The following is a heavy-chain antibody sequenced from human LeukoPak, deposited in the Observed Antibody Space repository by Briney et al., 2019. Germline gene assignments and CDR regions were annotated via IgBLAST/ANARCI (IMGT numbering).Heavy chain of an antibody. Sequence: GGSLRLSCAASGFTFSSYAMSWVRQAPGKGLEWVSAISGSGGSTYYADSVKGLFTISRDNSKNTLYLQMNSLRAEDTAVYYCAKGGKSLGAFDIWGQGTMVTVSS. D-gene: IGHD3-16*01. J-gene: IGHJ3*02. CDR2: ISGSGGST. CDR1: GFTFSSYA. CDR3: AKGGKSLGAFDI. V-gene: IGHV3-23*01.